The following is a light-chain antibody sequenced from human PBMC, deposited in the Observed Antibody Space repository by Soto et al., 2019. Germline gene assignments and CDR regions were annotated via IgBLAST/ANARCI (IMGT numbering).Light chain of an antibody. Sequence: EIVMTQSPATLSVSPGEGATLSCRASQGIGDTLAWYQQKPGQTPRLLIYGASTRAAGVPARFSGSGSGTDFTLTINSLQSEDCAVYYCQQYGASPFTFGPGTRLEI. V-gene: IGKV3-15*01. CDR3: QQYGASPFT. J-gene: IGKJ3*01. CDR1: QGIGDT. CDR2: GAS.